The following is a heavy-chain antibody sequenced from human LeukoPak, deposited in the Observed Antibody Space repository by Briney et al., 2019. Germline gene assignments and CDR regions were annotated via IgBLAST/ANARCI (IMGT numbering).Heavy chain of an antibody. Sequence: ASVKVSCKASGYTFTGYYMHWVRQAPGQGLEWMGWINPNSGGTNYAQKFQGRVTMTRDTSISTAYMELSRLRSDDTAVYYCARASYYYDSSGYYYWGQGTPVTVSS. CDR1: GYTFTGYY. V-gene: IGHV1-2*02. CDR3: ARASYYYDSSGYYY. J-gene: IGHJ4*02. D-gene: IGHD3-22*01. CDR2: INPNSGGT.